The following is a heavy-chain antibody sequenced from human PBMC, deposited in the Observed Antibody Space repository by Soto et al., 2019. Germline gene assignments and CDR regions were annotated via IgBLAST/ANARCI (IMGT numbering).Heavy chain of an antibody. CDR1: GGSVSSGSYY. J-gene: IGHJ6*02. Sequence: KASETLSLTCTVSGGSVSSGSYYWSWIRQPPGKGLEWIGYIYYSGSTNYNPSLKSRVTISVDTSKNQFSLKLSSVTAADTAVYYCARGVATIPPYYYHYGMDVWGQGTTVTVSS. V-gene: IGHV4-61*01. CDR2: IYYSGST. D-gene: IGHD5-12*01. CDR3: ARGVATIPPYYYHYGMDV.